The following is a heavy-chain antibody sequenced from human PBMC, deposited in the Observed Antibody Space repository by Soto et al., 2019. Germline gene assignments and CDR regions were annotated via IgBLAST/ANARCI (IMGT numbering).Heavy chain of an antibody. V-gene: IGHV3-13*01. CDR2: IGTAGDT. J-gene: IGHJ1*01. CDR3: ARVSQDEQYFQH. CDR1: GFTFSSYD. Sequence: GGSLRLSCASSGFTFSSYDMHWVRQATGKGLEWVSAIGTAGDTYYPGSVKGRFTISRENAKNSLYLQMNSLRAEDTAVYYCARVSQDEQYFQHWGQGTLVTVSS.